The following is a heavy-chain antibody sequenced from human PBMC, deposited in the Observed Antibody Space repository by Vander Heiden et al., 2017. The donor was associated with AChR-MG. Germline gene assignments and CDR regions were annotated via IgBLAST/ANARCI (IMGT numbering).Heavy chain of an antibody. J-gene: IGHJ5*02. D-gene: IGHD3-16*01. CDR2: INAGNGNT. Sequence: QVQLVQSGTEVKKPGASVKVSCKASGYSFTNYAIYWVRQAPGQRLEWMGWINAGNGNTKYSQNFQGRVTITRDTSANTAYMELSSLRSEDTAVYYCARDSREYQMLTKTSNWFDPWGQGTLVTVSS. CDR1: GYSFTNYA. V-gene: IGHV1-3*01. CDR3: ARDSREYQMLTKTSNWFDP.